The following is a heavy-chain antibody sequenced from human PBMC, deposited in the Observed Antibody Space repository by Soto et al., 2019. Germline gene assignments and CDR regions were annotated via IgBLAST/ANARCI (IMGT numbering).Heavy chain of an antibody. V-gene: IGHV1-18*04. Sequence: QVKLVQSGAEGRKPGASVQVSCKASGYTFTRYSINWVRQAPGQGLEWVGWIRNYNGDTKYAEKFQGRVTLTTDTFTTPSYMDLRSRTADDTAMYFCARGYSTGSPTGWFDPWGQGTLVTVLS. CDR3: ARGYSTGSPTGWFDP. J-gene: IGHJ5*02. CDR1: GYTFTRYS. CDR2: IRNYNGDT. D-gene: IGHD6-19*01.